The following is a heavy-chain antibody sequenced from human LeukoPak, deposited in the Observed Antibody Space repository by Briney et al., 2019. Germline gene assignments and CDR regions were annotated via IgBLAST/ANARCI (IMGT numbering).Heavy chain of an antibody. CDR2: ITAGGSTI. Sequence: PGGSLRLSCAASGFTFSSYAMSWVRQAPGKGLEWLAYITAGGSTIYYAESVKGRFTISRDNAKSSLYLQMNSLRAEDTALYYCAREAPDSFDIWGQGTMVTVSS. V-gene: IGHV3-48*03. J-gene: IGHJ3*02. CDR3: AREAPDSFDI. CDR1: GFTFSSYA.